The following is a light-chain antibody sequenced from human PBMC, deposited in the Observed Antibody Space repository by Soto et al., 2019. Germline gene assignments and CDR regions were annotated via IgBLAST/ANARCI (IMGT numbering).Light chain of an antibody. J-gene: IGKJ4*01. Sequence: DIQMTQSPSTLSASVGDRVTITCRASQSISSWLAWYQQKPGKAPKLLIYDASSLESGVPSRLSGSGSGTEFTLTISSLQPDDFATYYCQQYNSYLTFGGGTKV. CDR2: DAS. CDR3: QQYNSYLT. CDR1: QSISSW. V-gene: IGKV1-5*01.